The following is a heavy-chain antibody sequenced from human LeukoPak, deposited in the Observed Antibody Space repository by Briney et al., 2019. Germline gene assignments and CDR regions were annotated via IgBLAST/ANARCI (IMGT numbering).Heavy chain of an antibody. J-gene: IGHJ4*02. CDR1: GDSISSSSYY. D-gene: IGHD1-26*01. CDR3: ARAAGYSYGIRSIVGATRRGFYFDY. V-gene: IGHV4-39*07. CDR2: IYYSGNT. Sequence: SETLSLTCTVSGDSISSSSYYWGWIRQPPGKGLEWIGNIYYSGNTNYNPSLKSRATISVETSMNQFSLKLNSVTAADTAVYYCARAAGYSYGIRSIVGATRRGFYFDYWGQGTLVTVSS.